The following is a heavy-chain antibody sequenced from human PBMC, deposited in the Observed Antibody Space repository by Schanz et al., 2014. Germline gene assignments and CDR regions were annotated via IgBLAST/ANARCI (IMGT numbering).Heavy chain of an antibody. D-gene: IGHD6-13*01. CDR2: INPSGGST. CDR1: GYTFTSDS. V-gene: IGHV1-46*03. CDR3: ARDGVDGAAGGNY. J-gene: IGHJ4*02. Sequence: QVQVEQSGPEVKKPGASVTVSCKASGYTFTSDSMHWVRQAPGQGLEWMGMINPSGGSTTYAQKFQGRVTMTRDTSTSTVYMELSSLRSEDTAVYYCARDGVDGAAGGNYWGQGTLXTVSS.